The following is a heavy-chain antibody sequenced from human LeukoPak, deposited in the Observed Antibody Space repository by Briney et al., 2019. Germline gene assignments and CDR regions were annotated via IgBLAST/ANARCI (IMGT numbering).Heavy chain of an antibody. CDR1: GFTFDDYA. Sequence: GGSLRLSCAASGFTFDDYAMHWVRQAPGKGLEWVSLISWDGGGTYYADSVKGRFTISRDNSKNSLYLQMNSLRAEDTALYYCAKDKVRSVDSISSWGYYFDYWGQGTLVTVSS. V-gene: IGHV3-43D*03. CDR2: ISWDGGGT. J-gene: IGHJ4*02. D-gene: IGHD6-6*01. CDR3: AKDKVRSVDSISSWGYYFDY.